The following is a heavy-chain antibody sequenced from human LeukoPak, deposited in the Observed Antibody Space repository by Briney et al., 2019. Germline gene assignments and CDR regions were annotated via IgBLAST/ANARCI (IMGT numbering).Heavy chain of an antibody. J-gene: IGHJ6*03. Sequence: PGGSLRLSCAGSGFTFSNYSINWVRQAPGKGLEWVSSISPSSHYIYYADSVRGRFTISRDNAKNSLYLQMNSLRADDTAVYYCARFAAGGSYYYYMDVWGNGTTVTVSS. V-gene: IGHV3-21*01. CDR3: ARFAAGGSYYYYMDV. CDR2: ISPSSHYI. CDR1: GFTFSNYS. D-gene: IGHD4-23*01.